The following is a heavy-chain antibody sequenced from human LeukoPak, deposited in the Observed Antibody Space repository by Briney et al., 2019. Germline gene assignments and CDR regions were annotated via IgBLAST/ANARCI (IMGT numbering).Heavy chain of an antibody. CDR2: FSSSGTT. V-gene: IGHV4-4*07. J-gene: IGHJ4*02. Sequence: SETLSLTCSVSGDSISYFYWSWIRQAAGKGLEWIGRFSSSGTTDYNASLKSRITMSVDTSKNQFSLKLSSVTAADTAVYYCARHQRWLQFDDYWGQGTLVTVSS. D-gene: IGHD5-24*01. CDR3: ARHQRWLQFDDY. CDR1: GDSISYFY.